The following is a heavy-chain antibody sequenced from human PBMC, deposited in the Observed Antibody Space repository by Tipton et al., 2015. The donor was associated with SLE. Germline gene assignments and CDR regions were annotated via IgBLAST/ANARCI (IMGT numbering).Heavy chain of an antibody. CDR3: ARTNLRGSLADWYFDL. CDR2: IIPIFGTA. D-gene: IGHD5-12*01. Sequence: QVQLVQSGAEVRKPGSSVKVSCKASGGNFSTYAISWVRQAPGQGLEWMGGIIPIFGTATYAQKFQGRVTITAGKSTTTAYRELTSLRSDDTAVYYGARTNLRGSLADWYFDLWGRGTLVTVSS. V-gene: IGHV1-69*06. J-gene: IGHJ2*01. CDR1: GGNFSTYA.